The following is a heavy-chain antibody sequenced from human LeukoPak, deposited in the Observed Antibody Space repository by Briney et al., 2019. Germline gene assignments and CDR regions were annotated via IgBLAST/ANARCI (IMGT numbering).Heavy chain of an antibody. CDR2: IRYDGSDK. CDR3: ARVGGSGWPLDY. Sequence: GGSLRLSCAASGFTFRSYGMHWVRQAQGKGLEWVAFIRYDGSDKYYADSVKGRFTISRDNSANTLSLQTNGLSTEDTAVYYCARVGGSGWPLDYWGQGTLVTVSS. J-gene: IGHJ4*02. D-gene: IGHD6-19*01. CDR1: GFTFRSYG. V-gene: IGHV3-30*02.